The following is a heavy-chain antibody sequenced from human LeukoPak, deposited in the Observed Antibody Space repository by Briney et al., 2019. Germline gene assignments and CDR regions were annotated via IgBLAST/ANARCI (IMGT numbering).Heavy chain of an antibody. D-gene: IGHD6-19*01. Sequence: LSLPCTASAGFTSSNYWSWFGRPPPKGLEWIGYIYYSGNTKYNPSLKRRVTISVDTSNHQFPLKLSSVAGADTAGYYFARLIAVAGTWYCDNWGEGTLVTVST. CDR3: ARLIAVAGTWYCDN. V-gene: IGHV4-59*01. CDR1: AGFTSSNY. J-gene: IGHJ4*02. CDR2: IYYSGNT.